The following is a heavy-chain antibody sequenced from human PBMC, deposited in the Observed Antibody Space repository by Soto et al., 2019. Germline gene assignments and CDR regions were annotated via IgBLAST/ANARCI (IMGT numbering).Heavy chain of an antibody. Sequence: EVQLVESGAGLVQPGGSLRLSSAASGFTFSSYWMHWVREAPGKGLVWVSRINSDGSSTSYADSVKGRFTISRDNAKNTLYLQMNSLRAEDTAVYYCARASRGHGTFGLGYWGQGTLVTVSS. D-gene: IGHD3-16*01. J-gene: IGHJ4*02. CDR3: ARASRGHGTFGLGY. V-gene: IGHV3-74*01. CDR1: GFTFSSYW. CDR2: INSDGSST.